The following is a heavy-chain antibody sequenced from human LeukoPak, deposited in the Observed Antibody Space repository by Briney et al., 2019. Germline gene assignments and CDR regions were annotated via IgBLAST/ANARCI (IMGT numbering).Heavy chain of an antibody. CDR2: ISYDGSNK. Sequence: GGSLRLSCAASGFTFSSYAMHWVRQAPGKGLEWVAVISYDGSNKYYADSVKGRFTISRDNSKNTLYLQMNSLRAEDTAVYYCASPLDDILTGYSLPAYWGQGTLVTVSS. CDR3: ASPLDDILTGYSLPAY. V-gene: IGHV3-30-3*01. D-gene: IGHD3-9*01. J-gene: IGHJ4*02. CDR1: GFTFSSYA.